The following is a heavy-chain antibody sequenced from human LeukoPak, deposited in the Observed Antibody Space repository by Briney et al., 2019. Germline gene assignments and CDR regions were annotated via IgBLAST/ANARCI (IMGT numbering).Heavy chain of an antibody. J-gene: IGHJ4*02. CDR2: ISPYNGNT. V-gene: IGHV1-18*01. D-gene: IGHD5-12*01. Sequence: ASVKVSCKASGYSFTNYGISWVRQAPGQGLEWMGWISPYNGNTKYSQKFQGRVTMTTDTSTSIAYMELRSLRSDDTAVYYCARNVGYPPKPDSWGQRTLVTVSS. CDR3: ARNVGYPPKPDS. CDR1: GYSFTNYG.